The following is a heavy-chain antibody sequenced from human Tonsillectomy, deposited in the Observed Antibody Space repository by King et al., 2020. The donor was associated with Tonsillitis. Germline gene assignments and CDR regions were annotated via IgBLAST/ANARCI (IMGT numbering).Heavy chain of an antibody. J-gene: IGHJ4*02. D-gene: IGHD3-16*01. Sequence: DVPLVESGAEVKKPGESLKISCKGSGYSFPNHWIGWVRQMPGKGLEWMGIIYPGDSDTRYNPSFQGQVSISADKSISTAYLWWSSLKASDTAIYYCVLRLHLGETFDSWGQGTLVTVSS. V-gene: IGHV5-51*03. CDR2: IYPGDSDT. CDR1: GYSFPNHW. CDR3: VLRLHLGETFDS.